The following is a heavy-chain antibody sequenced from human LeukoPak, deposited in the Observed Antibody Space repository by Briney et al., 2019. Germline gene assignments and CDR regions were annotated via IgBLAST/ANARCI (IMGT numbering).Heavy chain of an antibody. CDR1: GFTFSSYS. D-gene: IGHD2/OR15-2a*01. Sequence: GGSLRLSCAASGFTFSSYSMNWVRQAPGKGLEWVSSISSTNNYISYADSVKGRFTISRDNAKNSLYLQMNSLRAEDTAVYYCAKDGTSYYYIYYWGQGTLVTVSS. CDR2: ISSTNNYI. J-gene: IGHJ4*02. CDR3: AKDGTSYYYIYY. V-gene: IGHV3-21*01.